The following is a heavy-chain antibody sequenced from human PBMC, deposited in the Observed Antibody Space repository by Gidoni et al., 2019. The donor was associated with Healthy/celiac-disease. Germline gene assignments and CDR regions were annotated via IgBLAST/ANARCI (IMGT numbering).Heavy chain of an antibody. CDR3: ARDRSRWLRMGWYDY. V-gene: IGHV4-34*01. CDR2: INHSGST. D-gene: IGHD5-12*01. Sequence: VQLQQWGAGLLKPSETLSLTCAVYGGSFSGYYWSWIRQPPGKGLEWIGEINHSGSTNYNPSLKSRVTISVDTSKNQFSLKLSSVTAADTAVYYCARDRSRWLRMGWYDYWGQGTLVTVSS. J-gene: IGHJ4*02. CDR1: GGSFSGYY.